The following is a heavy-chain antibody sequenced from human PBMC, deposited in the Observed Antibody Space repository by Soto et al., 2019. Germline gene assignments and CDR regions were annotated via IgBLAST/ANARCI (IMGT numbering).Heavy chain of an antibody. J-gene: IGHJ5*02. V-gene: IGHV1-18*01. CDR3: ARDSPPNYL. CDR1: GYTFTNYA. D-gene: IGHD7-27*01. Sequence: QVQLVQSGAEVKKPGASVKVSCKASGYTFTNYAISWVRQAPGQGLEWMGWINAYNGNTNYAQKLQGRVTMTTDTSTRTAYMELRSPRSDDTAVYYCARDSPPNYLWGQGTLVTVSS. CDR2: INAYNGNT.